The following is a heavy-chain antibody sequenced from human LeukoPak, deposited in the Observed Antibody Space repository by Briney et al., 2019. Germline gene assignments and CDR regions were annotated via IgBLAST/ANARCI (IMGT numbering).Heavy chain of an antibody. V-gene: IGHV1-18*01. J-gene: IGHJ5*02. CDR2: ISAYNGNT. Sequence: ASVKVSCKASGYTFTSYGISWVRQAPGQGLEWMGWISAYNGNTNYAQKFQGRVTITADKSTSTAYMELSSLRSEDTAVYYCARGIAAADPFDPWGQGTLVTVSS. D-gene: IGHD6-13*01. CDR3: ARGIAAADPFDP. CDR1: GYTFTSYG.